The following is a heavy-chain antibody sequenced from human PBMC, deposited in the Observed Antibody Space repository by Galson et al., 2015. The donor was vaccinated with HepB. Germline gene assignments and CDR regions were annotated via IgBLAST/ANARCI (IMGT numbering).Heavy chain of an antibody. CDR1: GCTFSTFG. CDR3: TRGYGDSGVIF. J-gene: IGHJ4*02. V-gene: IGHV3-33*01. Sequence: SPRLSCAASGCTFSTFGMNWVRQAPGKGLEWVAVIWADGSKKYYADSVQGRFTISRDNSKNTLYLQMNSLRAEDTALYYCTRGYGDSGVIFWGQGTLVTVSS. D-gene: IGHD4-17*01. CDR2: IWADGSKK.